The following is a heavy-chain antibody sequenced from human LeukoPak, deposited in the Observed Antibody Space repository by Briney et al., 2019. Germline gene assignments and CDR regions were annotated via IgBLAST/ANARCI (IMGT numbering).Heavy chain of an antibody. CDR1: GGSFSGYH. J-gene: IGHJ4*02. V-gene: IGHV4-34*01. CDR2: INHSGST. D-gene: IGHD3-10*01. CDR3: ARGPSSGSGSSYFDS. Sequence: SETLSLACAVYGGSFSGYHWSWIRQPPGKGLEWIGEINHSGSTNYNSSLKSRVTLSVDTSKNQFSLKLSSVTAADTGLYFCARGPSSGSGSSYFDSWGQGILVTVSS.